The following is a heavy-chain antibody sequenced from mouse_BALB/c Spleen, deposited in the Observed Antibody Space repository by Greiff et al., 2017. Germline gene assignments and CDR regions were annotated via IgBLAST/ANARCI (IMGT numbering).Heavy chain of an antibody. CDR3: ARDGDCHY. CDR1: GFTFSDYY. V-gene: IGHV5-4*02. Sequence: EVKVVESGGGLVKPGGSLKLSCAASGFTFSDYYMYWVRQTPEKRLEWVATISDGGSYTYYPDSVKGRFTISRDNAKNNLYLQMSSLKSEDTAMYYCARDGDCHYWGQGTSVTVSS. J-gene: IGHJ4*01. CDR2: ISDGGSYT.